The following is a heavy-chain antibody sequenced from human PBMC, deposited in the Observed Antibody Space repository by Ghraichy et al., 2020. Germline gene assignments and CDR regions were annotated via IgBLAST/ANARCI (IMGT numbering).Heavy chain of an antibody. CDR2: IYSGGDT. D-gene: IGHD6-13*01. Sequence: GGSLRLSCAASGVTVGNNYMNWVRQAPGKRLEWVSLIYSGGDTRYADSVKGRFIISRDNSKNTLYLQIHSLRVEDTAVYYCARDPPAAGTGTFGWGQGTLVTVSS. CDR1: GVTVGNNY. CDR3: ARDPPAAGTGTFG. J-gene: IGHJ4*02. V-gene: IGHV3-66*01.